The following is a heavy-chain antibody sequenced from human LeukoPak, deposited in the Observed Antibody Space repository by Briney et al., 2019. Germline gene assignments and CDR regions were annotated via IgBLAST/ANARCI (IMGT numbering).Heavy chain of an antibody. V-gene: IGHV4-34*01. J-gene: IGHJ6*03. D-gene: IGHD6-25*01. CDR1: GGSFSGYY. Sequence: SETLSLTCAVYGGSFSGYYWSWIRQPPGKGLEWIGEINHSGSTNYNPSLKSRVTISVDTSKNQFSLKLSSVTAADTAVYYCAREAALAYYYYMDVWGKGTTVTVSS. CDR3: AREAALAYYYYMDV. CDR2: INHSGST.